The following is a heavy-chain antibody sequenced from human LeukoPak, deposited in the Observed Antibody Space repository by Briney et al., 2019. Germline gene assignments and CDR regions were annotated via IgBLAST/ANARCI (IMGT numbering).Heavy chain of an antibody. J-gene: IGHJ5*02. CDR3: ARLSGSGPQNWFDP. Sequence: ASVKVSCKASGYTFTGYYMHWVRQAPGQGLEWMGWINPNSGGTNYAQKFQGRVTMTRDTSISTAYMELSRLRSDDTAVYYCARLSGSGPQNWFDPWGQGTLVTVSS. D-gene: IGHD6-19*01. V-gene: IGHV1-2*02. CDR2: INPNSGGT. CDR1: GYTFTGYY.